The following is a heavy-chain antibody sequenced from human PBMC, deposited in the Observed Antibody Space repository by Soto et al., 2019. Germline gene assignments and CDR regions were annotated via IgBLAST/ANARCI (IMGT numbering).Heavy chain of an antibody. CDR2: FDPEDGET. CDR1: EYTLTELS. J-gene: IGHJ4*02. CDR3: ATDRGSISWEEPRRGRFDY. D-gene: IGHD6-13*01. Sequence: ASVKVSCKVSEYTLTELSMHWVRQAPGKGLEWMGGFDPEDGETIYAQKFQGRVTMTEDTSTDTAYMELSSLRSEDTAVYYCATDRGSISWEEPRRGRFDYWGQGTLVTVSS. V-gene: IGHV1-24*01.